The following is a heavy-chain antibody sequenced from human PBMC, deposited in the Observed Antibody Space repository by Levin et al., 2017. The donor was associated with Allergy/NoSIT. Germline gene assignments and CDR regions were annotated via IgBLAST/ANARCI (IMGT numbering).Heavy chain of an antibody. J-gene: IGHJ4*02. CDR1: GGSISSGDYY. CDR3: ARGRDYYRSSGLLDY. Sequence: LSQTLSLTCTVSGGSISSGDYYWSWIRQPPGKGLEWIGYISYSGSTYYNPSLKSRVTISVDTSKNQFSLKLSSVTAADTAVYFCARGRDYYRSSGLLDYWGQGTLVTVSS. V-gene: IGHV4-30-4*01. D-gene: IGHD6-6*01. CDR2: ISYSGST.